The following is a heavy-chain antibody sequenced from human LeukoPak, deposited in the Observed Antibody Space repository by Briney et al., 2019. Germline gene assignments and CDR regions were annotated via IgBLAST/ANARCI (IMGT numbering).Heavy chain of an antibody. J-gene: IGHJ5*02. CDR3: ARDKLGLGELSLYDQ. V-gene: IGHV1-2*02. CDR2: MNPNSGGT. D-gene: IGHD3-16*02. Sequence: ASVKVSCKASGYTLTGYYMHWVRQAPGQGLEWMGWMNPNSGGTKSAQKFQGRVTMTRDTSISTAYMEPSRLTSDDTAMYYCARDKLGLGELSLYDQWGQGTLVTVSS. CDR1: GYTLTGYY.